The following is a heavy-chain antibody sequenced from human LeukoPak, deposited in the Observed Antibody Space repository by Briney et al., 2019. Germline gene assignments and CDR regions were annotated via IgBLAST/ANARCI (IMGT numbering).Heavy chain of an antibody. CDR2: ISYDGSNK. CDR3: ARSGVPAAMFDYYYYGMDV. D-gene: IGHD2-2*01. J-gene: IGHJ6*04. V-gene: IGHV3-30*03. CDR1: GFTFSSYG. Sequence: PGRSLRLSCAASGFTFSSYGMHWVRQAPGKGLEWVAVISYDGSNKYYADSVKGRFTISRDNSKNTLYLQMSSLRAEDTAVYYCARSGVPAAMFDYYYYGMDVWGKGTTVTVSS.